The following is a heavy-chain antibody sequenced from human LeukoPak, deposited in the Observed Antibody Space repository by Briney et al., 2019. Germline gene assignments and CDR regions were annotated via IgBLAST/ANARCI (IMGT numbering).Heavy chain of an antibody. V-gene: IGHV1-46*01. J-gene: IGHJ6*02. Sequence: ASVKVSCKASGYTFTGYYMHWVRQAPGQGLEWMGIINPSGGSTSYAQKFQGRVTMTRDTSTSTVYMELSSLRSEDTAVYYCARDDLPPGCSSTSCLAASYYGMDVWGQGTTVTVSS. CDR1: GYTFTGYY. D-gene: IGHD2-2*01. CDR3: ARDDLPPGCSSTSCLAASYYGMDV. CDR2: INPSGGST.